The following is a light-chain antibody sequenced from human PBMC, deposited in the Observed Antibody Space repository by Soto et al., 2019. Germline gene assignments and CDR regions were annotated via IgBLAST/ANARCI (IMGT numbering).Light chain of an antibody. Sequence: QSVLTQPASVSGSPGQPITISCTGTSSDVGIYNLVSWYQHFPGKAPKLMIYEVNKRPSGVSNRFSGSKSGSTASLTISGLQADEEADYYCCSYNRSNSYVFGPGTKV. V-gene: IGLV2-23*02. CDR1: SSDVGIYNL. J-gene: IGLJ1*01. CDR3: CSYNRSNSYV. CDR2: EVN.